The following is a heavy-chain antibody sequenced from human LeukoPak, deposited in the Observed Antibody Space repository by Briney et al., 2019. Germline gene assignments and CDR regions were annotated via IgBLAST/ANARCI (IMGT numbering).Heavy chain of an antibody. Sequence: ASVKVSCKASGYTFTSYAMHWVRQAPGQRLEWMGWINAGNGNTEYSQKFQGRVTITWDTSASTAYMELSSLRSEDTAVYYCARGKEENLLWFGELSRWGNRGGDWFDPWGQGTLVTVSS. CDR2: INAGNGNT. V-gene: IGHV1-3*01. CDR3: ARGKEENLLWFGELSRWGNRGGDWFDP. CDR1: GYTFTSYA. D-gene: IGHD3-10*01. J-gene: IGHJ5*02.